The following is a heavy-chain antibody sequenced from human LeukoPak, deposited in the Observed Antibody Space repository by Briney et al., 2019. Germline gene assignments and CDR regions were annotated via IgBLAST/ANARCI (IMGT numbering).Heavy chain of an antibody. D-gene: IGHD3-3*01. V-gene: IGHV1-46*01. CDR3: VRDLSLYYDFWSGYLDY. Sequence: ASVKVSCKASGYTFTSYYMHWVRQAPGQGLEWMGIINPSGGSTSYAQKFQGRVTMTRDTSTSTVYMELSSLRSEDTAVYYCVRDLSLYYDFWSGYLDYWGQGTLVTVSS. CDR2: INPSGGST. CDR1: GYTFTSYY. J-gene: IGHJ4*02.